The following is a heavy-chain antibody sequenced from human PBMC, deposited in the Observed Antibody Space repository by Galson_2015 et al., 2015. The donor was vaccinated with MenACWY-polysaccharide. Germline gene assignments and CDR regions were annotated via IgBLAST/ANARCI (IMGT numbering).Heavy chain of an antibody. CDR1: GLNFRNYG. V-gene: IGHV3-30*02. J-gene: IGHJ4*02. Sequence: SLRLSCAASGLNFRNYGMHWVRQAPGKGLEWVAFIPYDGSNKYYPDSVKGRFTISRDNSKNTLYLQMNSLRVEDTAAYYCAKMVQQTTKNDYWGQGTLATASS. D-gene: IGHD4-17*01. CDR3: AKMVQQTTKNDY. CDR2: IPYDGSNK.